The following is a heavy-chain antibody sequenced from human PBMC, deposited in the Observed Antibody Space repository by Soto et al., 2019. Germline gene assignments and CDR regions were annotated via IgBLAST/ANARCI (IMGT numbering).Heavy chain of an antibody. Sequence: EVQLVESGGGLVQPGGSLRLSCAASGFTFDDYVMHWVRQAPGKGLEWVSGISWKSGTIGYADSVQGRFTISRDNAKNSVYLQMSSLRTEDTAFYYCAKDMSARSDSWLNWFDPWGQGSRVCVSS. V-gene: IGHV3-9*01. CDR3: AKDMSARSDSWLNWFDP. J-gene: IGHJ5*02. CDR2: ISWKSGTI. CDR1: GFTFDDYV. D-gene: IGHD2-2*01.